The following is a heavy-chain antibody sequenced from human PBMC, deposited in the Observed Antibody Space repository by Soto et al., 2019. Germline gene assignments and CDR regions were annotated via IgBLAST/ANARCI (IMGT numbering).Heavy chain of an antibody. CDR2: IYYTGTT. J-gene: IGHJ3*02. D-gene: IGHD3-22*01. CDR1: DGNIIGLY. V-gene: IGHV4-39*07. CDR3: ARAEGQGYDSSGYYILVDAFDI. Sequence: TYTVADGNIIGLYDCAMIQKQTGRSLEWIASIYYTGTTYYTPSLKSRVTISVDTSKNQFSLKLSSVTAADTAVYYCARAEGQGYDSSGYYILVDAFDIWGQGTRVRVS.